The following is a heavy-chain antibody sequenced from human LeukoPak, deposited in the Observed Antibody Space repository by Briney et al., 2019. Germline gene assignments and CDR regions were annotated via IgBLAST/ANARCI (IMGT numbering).Heavy chain of an antibody. V-gene: IGHV3-53*01. J-gene: IGHJ4*02. Sequence: PGGSLRLSCAASGLSVSTTYMTWVRQAPGKGLEWVSVIYSGGGTNYADSLKGRFSISRDNSKDTLYLQMNCLRAEDTAVYYCVGEDKYWGEGTLVTVSS. CDR3: VGEDKY. CDR1: GLSVSTTY. D-gene: IGHD2-15*01. CDR2: IYSGGGT.